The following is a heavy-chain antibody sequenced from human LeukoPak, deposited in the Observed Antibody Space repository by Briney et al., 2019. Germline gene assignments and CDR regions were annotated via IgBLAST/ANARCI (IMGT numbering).Heavy chain of an antibody. CDR1: GGSISSGDYY. CDR3: ARAPEGSGPHGAFDT. D-gene: IGHD3-10*01. J-gene: IGHJ3*02. Sequence: SETLSLTCTVSGGSISSGDYYWGWIRQPPGKGLEWIGYIYYSGSTYYNPSLKSRVTISVDTSKNQFSLKLSSVTAADTAVYYCARAPEGSGPHGAFDTWGQGTMVTVSS. CDR2: IYYSGST. V-gene: IGHV4-30-4*01.